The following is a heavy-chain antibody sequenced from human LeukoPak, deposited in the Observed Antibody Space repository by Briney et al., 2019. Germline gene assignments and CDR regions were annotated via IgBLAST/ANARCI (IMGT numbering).Heavy chain of an antibody. CDR2: INPQTGAT. D-gene: IGHD3-22*01. CDR1: GYGFTGFY. Sequence: ASVKVSCKASGYGFTGFYIHWVRQAPGQGLEWMAWINPQTGATNYAQKFKGRITTTRDLSITPAYMEVTTLRSDDTAVYYCARGGDDSGLYFAYWGQGTLVTVSS. V-gene: IGHV1-2*02. J-gene: IGHJ4*02. CDR3: ARGGDDSGLYFAY.